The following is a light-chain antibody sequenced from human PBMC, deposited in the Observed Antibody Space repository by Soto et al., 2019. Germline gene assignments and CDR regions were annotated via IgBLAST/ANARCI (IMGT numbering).Light chain of an antibody. CDR3: SSYTSSSTLDV. Sequence: QSVLTQPASVSGSPGQSITISCTGTSSDVGGYNYVSWYQQHPGKAHKLMIYEVSNRPSGVSNRFSGSKSGNTASLTISGLQAEDEDDYYCSSYTSSSTLDVFGTGTQLTVL. J-gene: IGLJ1*01. CDR1: SSDVGGYNY. CDR2: EVS. V-gene: IGLV2-14*01.